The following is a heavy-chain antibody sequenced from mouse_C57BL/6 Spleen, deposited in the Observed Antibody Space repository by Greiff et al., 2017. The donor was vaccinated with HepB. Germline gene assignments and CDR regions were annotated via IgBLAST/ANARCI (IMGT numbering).Heavy chain of an antibody. CDR3: ARHPLTGRYFDY. D-gene: IGHD4-1*01. Sequence: EVQGVESGGGLVKPGGSLKLSCAASGFTFSSYTMSWVRQTPEKRLEWVATISGGGGNTYYPDSVKGRFTISRDNAKNTLYLQMSSLRSEDTALYYCARHPLTGRYFDYWGQGTTLTVSS. CDR2: ISGGGGNT. J-gene: IGHJ2*01. CDR1: GFTFSSYT. V-gene: IGHV5-9*01.